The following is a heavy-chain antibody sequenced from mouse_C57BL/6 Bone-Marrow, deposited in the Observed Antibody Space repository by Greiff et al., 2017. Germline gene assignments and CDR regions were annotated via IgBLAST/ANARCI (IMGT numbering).Heavy chain of an antibody. D-gene: IGHD2-2*01. J-gene: IGHJ2*01. V-gene: IGHV3-6*01. CDR3: AREGGGYDDY. CDR2: ISYDGSN. CDR1: GYSITSGYY. Sequence: EVQLVESGPGLVKPSQSLSLTCSVTGYSITSGYYWNWIRQFPGNKLEWMGYISYDGSNNYNPSLKNRISITRDTSKNQFFLKLNSVTTEDTATYYCAREGGGYDDYWGQGTTLTVSS.